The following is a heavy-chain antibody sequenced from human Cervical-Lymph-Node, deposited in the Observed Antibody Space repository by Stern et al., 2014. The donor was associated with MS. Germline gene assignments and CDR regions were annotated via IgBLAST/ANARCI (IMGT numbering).Heavy chain of an antibody. J-gene: IGHJ4*02. Sequence: QVNLKESGPALVKPTQTLKLTCTFSGFSLSTSGMGVGWIRQPTGEDLDGLANIYWDAQKRYIPSLKCRLTITKDTSKNQVVLTLTNVDPVDTATYYCAHRTAGPFDYWGQGTLVTVSS. CDR1: GFSLSTSGMG. CDR2: IYWDAQK. CDR3: AHRTAGPFDY. V-gene: IGHV2-5*02.